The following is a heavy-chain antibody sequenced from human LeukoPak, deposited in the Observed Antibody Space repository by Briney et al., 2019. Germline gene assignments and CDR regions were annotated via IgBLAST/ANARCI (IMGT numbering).Heavy chain of an antibody. V-gene: IGHV4-39*07. CDR2: IYYTGST. J-gene: IGHJ4*02. CDR1: GGSITSSSYY. Sequence: SETLSLTCTVSGGSITSSSYYWGWIRQPPGKGLEWIGSIYYTGSTYYNPSLKSRVTISVDTSKNQFSLKLSSVTAADTAVYYCARGSPLLWFGEALWGQGTLVTVSS. CDR3: ARGSPLLWFGEAL. D-gene: IGHD3-10*01.